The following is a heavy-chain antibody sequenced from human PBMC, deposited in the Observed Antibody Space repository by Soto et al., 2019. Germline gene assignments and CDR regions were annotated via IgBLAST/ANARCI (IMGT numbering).Heavy chain of an antibody. CDR3: TTGQRPLRFLEWLSRYYFDF. V-gene: IGHV1-24*01. J-gene: IGHJ4*02. D-gene: IGHD3-3*01. CDR2: FDHEDGET. Sequence: QVQLVQSGAEVKKPGASVKVSCKVSGYTLSELSMHWVRQAPGKGLEWMGGFDHEDGETLYAQKFQGRVSMTEDTSTDTAYMELSSLTSEDTAVYYCTTGQRPLRFLEWLSRYYFDFWGQGTLVTVSS. CDR1: GYTLSELS.